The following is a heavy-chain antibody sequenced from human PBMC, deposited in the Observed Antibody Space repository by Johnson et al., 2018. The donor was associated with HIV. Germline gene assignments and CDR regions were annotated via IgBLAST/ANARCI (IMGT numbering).Heavy chain of an antibody. CDR2: IRYDGSNK. CDR3: ARAIGVDDDAFDI. V-gene: IGHV3-30*02. J-gene: IGHJ3*02. Sequence: QVQLVESGGGVVQPGRSLRLSCAASGFSFSSYGIHWVRQAPGQGLEWVAFIRYDGSNKYYADSVKGRFTISRDNSKNTLYLQMNSLRAEDTAVFYCARAIGVDDDAFDIWGQGTMVTVSS. CDR1: GFSFSSYG. D-gene: IGHD3-22*01.